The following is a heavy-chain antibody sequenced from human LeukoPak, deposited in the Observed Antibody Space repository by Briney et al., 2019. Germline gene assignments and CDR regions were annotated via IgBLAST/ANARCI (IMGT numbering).Heavy chain of an antibody. D-gene: IGHD1-26*01. CDR1: GFTFSTYS. V-gene: IGHV3-21*01. CDR3: AMEGYSGNYPAY. J-gene: IGHJ4*02. Sequence: GGSLRLSCAASGFTFSTYSMNWVRQAPGKGLEWVSSISSSSSYIYYADSVKGRFTISRDNAKNSLYLQMNSLKAEDTAVYYCAMEGYSGNYPAYWGQGTLVTVSS. CDR2: ISSSSSYI.